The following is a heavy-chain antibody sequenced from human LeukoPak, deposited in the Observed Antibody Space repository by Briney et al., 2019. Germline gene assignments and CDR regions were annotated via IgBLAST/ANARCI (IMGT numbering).Heavy chain of an antibody. D-gene: IGHD5-12*01. CDR1: GYTFSSYR. V-gene: IGHV3-21*06. Sequence: GGSLRLSCGASGYTFSSYRMSWVRQAPGKGLEWVSYISSGSSFIFYADSVKGRFTISRDNAKDSVFLHMNSLRVEDTALYYCARGRLVATPQVEAFGVWGQGTMVTVSS. CDR2: ISSGSSFI. J-gene: IGHJ3*01. CDR3: ARGRLVATPQVEAFGV.